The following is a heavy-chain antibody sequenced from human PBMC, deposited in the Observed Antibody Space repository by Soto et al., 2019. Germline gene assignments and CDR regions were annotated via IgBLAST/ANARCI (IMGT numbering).Heavy chain of an antibody. V-gene: IGHV3-23*01. Sequence: EVQLLESGGGLVQPGGSLRLSCAASGFTFSNYAMSWVRQAPGKGLEWVSALSGTGTTTYSADSVRGRFTISRDNSNNILYLQMNSLSPEDTALYYCVKFFVETGGSSGWAWCLDSWGQGTLVNVS. CDR2: LSGTGTTT. CDR3: VKFFVETGGSSGWAWCLDS. J-gene: IGHJ4*02. CDR1: GFTFSNYA. D-gene: IGHD6-25*01.